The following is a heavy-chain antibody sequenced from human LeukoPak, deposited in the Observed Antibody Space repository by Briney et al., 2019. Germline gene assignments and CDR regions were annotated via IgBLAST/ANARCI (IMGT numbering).Heavy chain of an antibody. D-gene: IGHD6-19*01. CDR2: MYYGGST. CDR3: ARIGLYSSASYYFDY. CDR1: GGSISSGSHY. J-gene: IGHJ4*02. Sequence: SETLSLTCTVSGGSISSGSHYWGWIRQPPGKGLEWIWSMYYGGSTYHNPSLKSRVTISVDTSKNQFPLKLSSVTAADTAVYYCARIGLYSSASYYFDYWGQGTLVTVSS. V-gene: IGHV4-39*06.